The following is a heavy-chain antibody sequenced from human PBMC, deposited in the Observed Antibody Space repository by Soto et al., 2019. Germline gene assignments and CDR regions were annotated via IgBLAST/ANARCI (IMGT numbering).Heavy chain of an antibody. CDR3: ARHRYSYGVYYFDY. CDR2: IYYSGST. V-gene: IGHV4-59*08. Sequence: SETLSLTCIVSGGSISNYYWSWIRQPPGKGLEWIGYIYYSGSTYYNPSLTSRVTISVDTSKNQFSLKLSSVTAADTAVYYCARHRYSYGVYYFDYWGQGTLVTVS. J-gene: IGHJ4*02. D-gene: IGHD5-18*01. CDR1: GGSISNYY.